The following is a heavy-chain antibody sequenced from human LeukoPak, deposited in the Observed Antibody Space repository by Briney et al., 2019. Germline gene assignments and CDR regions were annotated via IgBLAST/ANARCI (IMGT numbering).Heavy chain of an antibody. Sequence: GGSLRLSCAASGFTFDDYAMHWVRQAPGKGLEWVSGISWNSGSIGYADSVKGRFTISRDNAKNSLYLQMNSLRAEDTALYYCAKDMGLIVATIGDAFDIWGQGTMVTVSS. CDR3: AKDMGLIVATIGDAFDI. CDR1: GFTFDDYA. J-gene: IGHJ3*02. D-gene: IGHD5-12*01. CDR2: ISWNSGSI. V-gene: IGHV3-9*01.